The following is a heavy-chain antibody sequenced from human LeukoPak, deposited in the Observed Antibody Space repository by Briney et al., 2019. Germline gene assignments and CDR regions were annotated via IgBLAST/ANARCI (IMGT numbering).Heavy chain of an antibody. CDR3: ARALDYGDYNWFDP. Sequence: SETLSLTCTVSGGSISSYYWSWIRQPAGKGLEWIGRIYTSGSTNYNPSLKSRVTISVDKSKNQFSLKLSSVTAADTAVYYRARALDYGDYNWFDPWGQGTLVTVSS. CDR2: IYTSGST. J-gene: IGHJ5*02. D-gene: IGHD4-17*01. V-gene: IGHV4-4*07. CDR1: GGSISSYY.